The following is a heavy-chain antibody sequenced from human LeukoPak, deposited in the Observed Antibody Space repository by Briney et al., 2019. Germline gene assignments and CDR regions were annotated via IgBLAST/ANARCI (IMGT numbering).Heavy chain of an antibody. J-gene: IGHJ4*02. CDR1: GFTVSTKY. D-gene: IGHD7-27*01. CDR2: LYSGGYT. Sequence: GGSLRLSCAASGFTVSTKYMSWVRQAPGKGLEWVSVLYSGGYTYYADSVKGRFTISRDNSKNPLYLQMNSLRTEGTAVYYCARSLLGIRYFDYWGQGTLATVSS. V-gene: IGHV3-66*01. CDR3: ARSLLGIRYFDY.